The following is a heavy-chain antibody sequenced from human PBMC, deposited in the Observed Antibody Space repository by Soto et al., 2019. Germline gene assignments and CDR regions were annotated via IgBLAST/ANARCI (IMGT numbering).Heavy chain of an antibody. D-gene: IGHD6-19*01. V-gene: IGHV3-23*01. J-gene: IGHJ6*02. CDR3: AKPLQQWLLQGSGGDV. CDR2: ISGDTATT. CDR1: GFSFSEYY. Sequence: GGSLRLSCAASGFSFSEYYMTWVRQAPGKGLQWVSAISGDTATTHYADSVKGRFTISRDNSRDTLYLQMNSLRVEDTAIYYCAKPLQQWLLQGSGGDVWGPGTTVTVSS.